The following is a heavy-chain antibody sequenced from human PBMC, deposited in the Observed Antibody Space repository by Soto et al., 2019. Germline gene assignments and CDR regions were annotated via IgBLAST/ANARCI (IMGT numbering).Heavy chain of an antibody. J-gene: IGHJ6*02. V-gene: IGHV1-46*01. D-gene: IGHD3-3*01. Sequence: GASVKVSCKASGYTFTRYYMHWVRQAPGQGLEWMGIINPSGGSTSYAQKFQGRVTMTRDTSTSTVYMELSSLRSEDTAVYYCAREYYDFWSGPRGLYGMDVWGQGTTVTVSS. CDR2: INPSGGST. CDR3: AREYYDFWSGPRGLYGMDV. CDR1: GYTFTRYY.